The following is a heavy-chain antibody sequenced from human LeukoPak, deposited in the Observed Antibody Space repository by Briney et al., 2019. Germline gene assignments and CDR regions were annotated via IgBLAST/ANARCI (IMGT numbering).Heavy chain of an antibody. J-gene: IGHJ3*02. CDR1: GGSISGYY. CDR2: IYHSGST. D-gene: IGHD1-26*01. Sequence: PSETLSLTCTVSGGSISGYYWSWIRQPPGKGLEWIGYIYHSGSTYYNPSLKSRVTISVDRSKNQFSLKLSSVTAADTAVYYCARVLYPIVGASSWAFDIWGQGTMVTVSS. CDR3: ARVLYPIVGASSWAFDI. V-gene: IGHV4-59*12.